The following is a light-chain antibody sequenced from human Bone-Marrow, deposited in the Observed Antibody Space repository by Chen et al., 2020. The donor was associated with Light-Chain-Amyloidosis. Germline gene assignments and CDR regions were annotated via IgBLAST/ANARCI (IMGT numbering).Light chain of an antibody. V-gene: IGLV2-14*01. CDR2: EVT. J-gene: IGLJ1*01. CDR1: SSDVGGDNH. Sequence: ALTQPPSVAGAPGQASTITSTGTSSDVGGDNHVSWYQQHPDKAPKLMIYEVTNRPSWVPDRFSGSKSDNTASLTISGLQTEDEADYFCSSYTITNTLVFGSGTRVTVL. CDR3: SSYTITNTLV.